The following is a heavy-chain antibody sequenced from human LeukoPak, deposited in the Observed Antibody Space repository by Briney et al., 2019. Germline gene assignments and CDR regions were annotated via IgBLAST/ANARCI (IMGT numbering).Heavy chain of an antibody. D-gene: IGHD3-22*01. CDR3: AKDTDDSSGYYYSFDY. J-gene: IGHJ4*02. CDR2: IKQDGNEK. CDR1: GIRFSSYW. V-gene: IGHV3-7*03. Sequence: GGSLRLSCAASGIRFSSYWMNWVRQSPGKGLEWVANIKQDGNEKYYVDSVKGRFTISRDNSKNTLYLQMNSLRAEDTAVNYCAKDTDDSSGYYYSFDYWGQGTLVTVSS.